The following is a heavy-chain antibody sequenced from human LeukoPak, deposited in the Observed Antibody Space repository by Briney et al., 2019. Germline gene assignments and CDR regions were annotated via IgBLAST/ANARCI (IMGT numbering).Heavy chain of an antibody. CDR2: ISGSGGST. J-gene: IGHJ6*03. D-gene: IGHD3-10*01. Sequence: GGSLRLSCAASGFTFSSYAMSWVRQAPGKGLDCFSAISGSGGSTYYADSVKGRFTISRDNSKNTLYLQMNILRAEDTAVYYCAKGEMVRGVIIGYYYYMDVWGKGTTVTVSS. CDR1: GFTFSSYA. V-gene: IGHV3-23*01. CDR3: AKGEMVRGVIIGYYYYMDV.